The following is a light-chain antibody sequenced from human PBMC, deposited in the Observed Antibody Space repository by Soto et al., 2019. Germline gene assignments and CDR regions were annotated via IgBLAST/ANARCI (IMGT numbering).Light chain of an antibody. Sequence: QSALTQPASVSGSPGQSITISCTGTSSDVGSNDFVSWYECQPGKAPKLIMYAVSNRPSGVSDRLSGSKSGNTASLTISGLQAEDEADYYCSSYSSSSTPVLFGGGTKLTVL. CDR2: AVS. V-gene: IGLV2-14*03. CDR1: SSDVGSNDF. CDR3: SSYSSSSTPVL. J-gene: IGLJ3*02.